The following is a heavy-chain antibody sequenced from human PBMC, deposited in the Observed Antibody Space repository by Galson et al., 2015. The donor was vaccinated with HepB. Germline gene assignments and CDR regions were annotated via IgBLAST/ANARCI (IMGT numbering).Heavy chain of an antibody. J-gene: IGHJ6*02. CDR2: ISSSSSTI. Sequence: SLRLSCAASGFTFSSYSMNWVRQAPGKGLEWVSYISSSSSTIYYADSVKGRFTISRDNAKNSLYLQMNSLRAEDTAVYHCARRIHSGFGNLSSRYSMDHWGQVTTVTVSS. D-gene: IGHD3-10*01. CDR1: GFTFSSYS. V-gene: IGHV3-48*01. CDR3: ARRIHSGFGNLSSRYSMDH.